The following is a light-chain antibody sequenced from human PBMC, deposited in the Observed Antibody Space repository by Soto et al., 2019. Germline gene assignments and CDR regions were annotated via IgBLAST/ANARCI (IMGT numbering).Light chain of an antibody. CDR1: RSDIGDSNF. V-gene: IGLV2-14*01. Sequence: QSALTQPASVSGSPGQSVTISCTGPRSDIGDSNFISWYQHSPGKAPRLLIYQVNNRPSGVSGRFSGSKAGNTASLTISGLLDDDEADYFCASFRSGTILVFGGGTKVAVL. CDR2: QVN. J-gene: IGLJ1*01. CDR3: ASFRSGTILV.